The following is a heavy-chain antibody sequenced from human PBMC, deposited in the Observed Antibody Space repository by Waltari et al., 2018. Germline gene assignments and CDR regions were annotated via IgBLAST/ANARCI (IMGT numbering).Heavy chain of an antibody. CDR1: GFTFSSYG. V-gene: IGHV3-30*02. CDR3: AKERGRGLRFSY. Sequence: QVQLVESGGGVVQPGGSLRLSCAASGFTFSSYGMHWVRQAPGKGLEWVAFIRYDGSNKYYADSVKGRFTISRDNSKNTLYLQMNSLRAEDTAVYYCAKERGRGLRFSYWGQGTLVTVSS. D-gene: IGHD5-12*01. J-gene: IGHJ4*02. CDR2: IRYDGSNK.